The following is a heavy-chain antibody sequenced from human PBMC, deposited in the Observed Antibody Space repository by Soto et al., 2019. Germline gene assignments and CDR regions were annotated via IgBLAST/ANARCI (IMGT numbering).Heavy chain of an antibody. CDR1: GFTFSSYS. V-gene: IGHV3-21*01. D-gene: IGHD6-19*01. CDR2: ISSSSSYI. Sequence: GGSLRLSCAASGFTFSSYSMNWVRQAPGKGLEWVSSISSSSSYIYYADSVKGRFTISRDNAKNSLYLQMNSLRAEDTAVYYCARAAKWLVRIFQHWGQGTLVTVSS. CDR3: ARAAKWLVRIFQH. J-gene: IGHJ1*01.